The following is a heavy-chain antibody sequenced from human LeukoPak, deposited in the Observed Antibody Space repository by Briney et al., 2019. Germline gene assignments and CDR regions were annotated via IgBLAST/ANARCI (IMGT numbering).Heavy chain of an antibody. CDR2: IYYCEST. V-gene: IGHV4-59*01. CDR1: GGSISSYY. J-gene: IGHJ4*02. D-gene: IGHD3-22*01. Sequence: SETLSLTCTVSGGSISSYYWSWLRQPPAKGLEWIGYIYYCESTNYNPSLKSRVTITVGTSKNQFSLKLSSVTAADTAVCYCARESYDSSGYYVSYYFDYWGQGTLVTVSS. CDR3: ARESYDSSGYYVSYYFDY.